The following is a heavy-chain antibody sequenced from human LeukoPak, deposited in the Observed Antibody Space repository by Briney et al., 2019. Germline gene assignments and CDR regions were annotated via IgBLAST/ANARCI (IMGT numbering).Heavy chain of an antibody. Sequence: SETLSLTCTVSGGSISSGGYYWSWIRQHPGKGLEWIGYIYYSGSTYYNPSLKSRVTISVDTSKNQFSLKLSSVTAADTAVYYCARGATLYGSGSYYLNYYYGMDVWGQGTTVTVSS. J-gene: IGHJ6*02. CDR2: IYYSGST. D-gene: IGHD3-10*01. CDR1: GGSISSGGYY. CDR3: ARGATLYGSGSYYLNYYYGMDV. V-gene: IGHV4-31*03.